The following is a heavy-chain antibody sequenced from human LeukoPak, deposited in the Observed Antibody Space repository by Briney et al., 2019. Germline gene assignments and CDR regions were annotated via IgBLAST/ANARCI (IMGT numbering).Heavy chain of an antibody. CDR2: IYYSGST. CDR3: AXXXXXAXXXXXYXXXXV. J-gene: IGHJ6*03. V-gene: IGHV4-59*12. Sequence: XYXXWXRRPPGXXXXGMGYIYYSGSTNYNPSLKSGVTISVDKCKNQVSLKLSSVTAADTAVYYCAXXXXXAXXXXXYXXXXVWGKGXTXTVSS. CDR1: XY.